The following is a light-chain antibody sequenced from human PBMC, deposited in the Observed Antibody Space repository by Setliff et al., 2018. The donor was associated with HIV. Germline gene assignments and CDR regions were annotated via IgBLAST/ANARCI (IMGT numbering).Light chain of an antibody. CDR2: EVS. V-gene: IGLV2-23*02. CDR3: CSYASGSTSLFV. CDR1: STDVGTYNL. J-gene: IGLJ1*01. Sequence: QSALTQPASVSGSPGQSITISCTGTSTDVGTYNLVSWYQQHPGKAPKVMIYEVSKRPSGISNRFSCSKSGNTASLTISGLQPEDESDYYCCSYASGSTSLFVFGTGTKVTVL.